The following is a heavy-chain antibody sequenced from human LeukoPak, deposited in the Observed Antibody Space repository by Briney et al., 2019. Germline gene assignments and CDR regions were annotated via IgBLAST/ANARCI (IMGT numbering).Heavy chain of an antibody. V-gene: IGHV3-30-3*01. CDR2: ISYDGSNK. CDR3: ARIPTLSSGSYERGHQSDY. D-gene: IGHD1-26*01. CDR1: GFTFSSYA. Sequence: GGSLSLSCAASGFTFSSYAMHWVRQAPGKGLVWVAVISYDGSNKYYADSVKGRFTISTDNSKNTLYLQMNSLRAEDTAVYYCARIPTLSSGSYERGHQSDYWGQGTLVTVSS. J-gene: IGHJ4*02.